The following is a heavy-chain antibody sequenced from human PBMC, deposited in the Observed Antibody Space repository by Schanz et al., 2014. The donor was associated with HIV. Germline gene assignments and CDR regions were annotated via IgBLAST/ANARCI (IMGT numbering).Heavy chain of an antibody. CDR2: IIPIFGTA. Sequence: QVQLVQSGAEVKKPGSSVKVSCKASGGTFSIYAISWVRQAPGQGLEWMGGIIPIFGTANYAQKFQGRVTIIADESTSTAYMELSSLRSADTAVYFCARDVYCSDGSCAPNWFDPWGQGTLVTVSS. D-gene: IGHD2-15*01. CDR3: ARDVYCSDGSCAPNWFDP. CDR1: GGTFSIYA. J-gene: IGHJ5*02. V-gene: IGHV1-69*01.